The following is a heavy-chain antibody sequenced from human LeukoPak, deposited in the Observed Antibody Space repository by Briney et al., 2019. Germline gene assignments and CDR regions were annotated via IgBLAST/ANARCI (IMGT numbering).Heavy chain of an antibody. Sequence: PSETLSLTCTVSGGSISSYYWSWTRQPPGKGLEWIGSIYYSGSTYYNPSLRSRVTISVDTSKNQFSLKLSSVTAADTAVYYCARPSYCSSTSCYGGYDYWGQGTLVTVSS. CDR1: GGSISSYY. CDR3: ARPSYCSSTSCYGGYDY. D-gene: IGHD2-2*01. CDR2: IYYSGST. V-gene: IGHV4-59*05. J-gene: IGHJ4*02.